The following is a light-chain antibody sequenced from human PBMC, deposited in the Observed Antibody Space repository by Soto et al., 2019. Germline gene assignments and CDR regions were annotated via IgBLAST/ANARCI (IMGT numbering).Light chain of an antibody. V-gene: IGKV3-20*01. CDR3: QQYGSSPGT. J-gene: IGKJ1*01. Sequence: EIVLTQSPGTLSLSPGDRATLSCRAGQSFRGTYLAWYQQKPGQAPRLLIFAASSRATGIPDRFSGSGSGTDFTLTISRLEPEDFAVYYCQQYGSSPGTFGQGTKVDIK. CDR2: AAS. CDR1: QSFRGTY.